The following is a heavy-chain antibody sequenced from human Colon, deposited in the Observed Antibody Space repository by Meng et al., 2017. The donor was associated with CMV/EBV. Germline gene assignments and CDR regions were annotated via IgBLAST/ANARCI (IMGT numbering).Heavy chain of an antibody. Sequence: GGSLRLSCVGSGFIFSSHEMNWVRQAPGEGLEWISYISNTGRTIYYADSVKGRFTISRDNAKNSLYLQMNSLTPEDTAVYYCAKESPDDQDWFDPWGQGTLVTVSS. V-gene: IGHV3-48*03. D-gene: IGHD3-3*01. CDR1: GFIFSSHE. CDR3: AKESPDDQDWFDP. J-gene: IGHJ5*02. CDR2: ISNTGRTI.